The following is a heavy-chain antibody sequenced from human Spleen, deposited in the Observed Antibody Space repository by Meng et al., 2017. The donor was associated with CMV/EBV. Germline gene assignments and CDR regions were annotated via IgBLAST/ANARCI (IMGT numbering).Heavy chain of an antibody. CDR3: ARAHTGKWEADY. CDR2: ISRSRSNI. J-gene: IGHJ4*02. CDR1: GFTFSSYS. D-gene: IGHD1-26*01. Sequence: AASGFTFSSYSMNWVRQAPGKGMEWGSSISRSRSNIYYADSVKDRFTIYRDNAKNSLYMQMNSLRAEDTAVYYCARAHTGKWEADYWGQGTLVTVSS. V-gene: IGHV3-21*01.